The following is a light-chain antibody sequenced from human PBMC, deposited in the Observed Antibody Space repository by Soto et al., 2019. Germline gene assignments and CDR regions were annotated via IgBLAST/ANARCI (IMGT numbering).Light chain of an antibody. CDR2: WAS. CDR3: QQYYSLLKT. V-gene: IGKV4-1*01. CDR1: QSVLYSSNNKNY. J-gene: IGKJ1*01. Sequence: DIVLTQSPDSLAVSLGERATINCKSSQSVLYSSNNKNYLAWYQQKPGQPPKLLIYWASTRESGVPDRFSGSGSGTDFPLTISSLQAEDVAVYYCQQYYSLLKTFGQGTKVEIK.